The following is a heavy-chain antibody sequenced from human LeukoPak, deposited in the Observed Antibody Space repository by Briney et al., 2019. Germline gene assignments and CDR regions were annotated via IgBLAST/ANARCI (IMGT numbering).Heavy chain of an antibody. CDR1: GYTFTGYY. CDR3: ARSATVTPHYFDY. J-gene: IGHJ4*02. Sequence: GASVKVSCKASGYTFTGYYMHWVRQAPGQGLEWMGWINPNSGGTNYAQKFQGRVTMTRDTSISTAYMELRSLRSDDTAVYYCARSATVTPHYFDYWGQGTLVTVSS. CDR2: INPNSGGT. V-gene: IGHV1-2*02. D-gene: IGHD4-17*01.